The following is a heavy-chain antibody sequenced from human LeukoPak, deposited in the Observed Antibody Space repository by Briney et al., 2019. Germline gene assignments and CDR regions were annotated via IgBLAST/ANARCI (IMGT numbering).Heavy chain of an antibody. CDR3: ARPIDYIDGNAFDI. CDR1: GFTFSSYA. CDR2: ISGSGGST. V-gene: IGHV3-23*01. D-gene: IGHD4-11*01. J-gene: IGHJ3*02. Sequence: GGSLRLSCAASGFTFSSYAMSWVRQAPGKGLEWVSAISGSGGSTYYADSVKGRFTISRDNSKNTLYLQMNSLRSEDTAVYYCARPIDYIDGNAFDIWGQGTMVTVSS.